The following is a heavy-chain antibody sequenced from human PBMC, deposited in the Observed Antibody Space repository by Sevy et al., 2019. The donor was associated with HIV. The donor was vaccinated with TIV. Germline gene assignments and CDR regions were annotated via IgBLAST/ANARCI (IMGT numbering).Heavy chain of an antibody. CDR1: GFTFSSYA. D-gene: IGHD2-15*01. CDR2: ISGSGGST. V-gene: IGHV3-23*01. CDR3: ATQVVAVKNTNNWFDP. Sequence: GGSLRLSCAASGFTFSSYAMSWVRQAPGKGLEWVSAISGSGGSTYYADSVKGRFTISRDNSKNTLYLQMNSLRAEDTAVYYCATQVVAVKNTNNWFDPWGQGTLVTVSS. J-gene: IGHJ5*02.